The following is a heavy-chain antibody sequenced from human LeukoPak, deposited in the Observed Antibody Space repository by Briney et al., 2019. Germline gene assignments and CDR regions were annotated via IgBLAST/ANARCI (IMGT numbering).Heavy chain of an antibody. J-gene: IGHJ4*02. CDR2: IQKDGSEK. CDR3: AKSRVRYSLDYFDY. D-gene: IGHD5-18*01. Sequence: GGSLRLSCVASGLTFSNYWMSWVRQAPGKGLEWVANIQKDGSEKKYVDSVKGRFTISRDNAKNSVFLQMNSLRAADTAVYYCAKSRVRYSLDYFDYWGQGTLVTVSS. CDR1: GLTFSNYW. V-gene: IGHV3-7*03.